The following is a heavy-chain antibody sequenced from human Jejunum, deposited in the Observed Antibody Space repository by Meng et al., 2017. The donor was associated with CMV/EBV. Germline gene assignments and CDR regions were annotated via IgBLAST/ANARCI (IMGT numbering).Heavy chain of an antibody. V-gene: IGHV4-39*07. J-gene: IGHJ4*02. Sequence: LKLQGWGPGLVQPSAPLSLTCSGSGGSTTDYWGWIRQPPGKGLEWIGSISYSGTTYYNPSLKSRLTVSLDTSKTQFSLMLTSVTAADTAVYYCARDMSIRWFYYWGQGTLVTVSS. CDR3: ARDMSIRWFYY. CDR1: GGSTTDY. D-gene: IGHD3-3*02. CDR2: ISYSGTT.